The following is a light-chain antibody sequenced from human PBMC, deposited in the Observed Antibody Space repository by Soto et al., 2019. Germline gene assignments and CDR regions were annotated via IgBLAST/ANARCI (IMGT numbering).Light chain of an antibody. J-gene: IGKJ4*01. CDR1: QSVGRNY. V-gene: IGKV3-20*01. CDR2: VAY. Sequence: EIVLTQSPGTLSVSPGERVTLSCRASQSVGRNYLAWYQQKPGQAPRLLIYVAYIRATGIPDRFSGSGSGTDFTLTIGRLEHEDFAVYYLQQYAYSPLTFGGGPKVETK. CDR3: QQYAYSPLT.